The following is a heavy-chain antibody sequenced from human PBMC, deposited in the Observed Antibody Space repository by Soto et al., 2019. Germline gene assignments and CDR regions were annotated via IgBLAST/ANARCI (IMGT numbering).Heavy chain of an antibody. Sequence: TLSLTCTVSGGSISSYYWSWIRQPPGKGLEWIGYIYYSGSTNYNPSLKSRVTISVDTSKNQFSLKLSSVTAADTAVYYCARSLYYYDSSGYYYGAYYYYGMGVWGQGTTVTVSS. CDR3: ARSLYYYDSSGYYYGAYYYYGMGV. V-gene: IGHV4-59*01. CDR1: GGSISSYY. D-gene: IGHD3-22*01. J-gene: IGHJ6*02. CDR2: IYYSGST.